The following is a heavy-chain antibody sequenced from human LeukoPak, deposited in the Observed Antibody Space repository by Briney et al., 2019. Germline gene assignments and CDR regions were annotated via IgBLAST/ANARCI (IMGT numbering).Heavy chain of an antibody. CDR3: ARLGCVTGVADFVDY. V-gene: IGHV4-59*08. CDR2: ISYSGST. CDR1: GGSISSYY. J-gene: IGHJ4*02. D-gene: IGHD6-19*01. Sequence: SETLSLTCTVSGGSISSYYWSWIRQPPGKGLEWIGYISYSGSTNFNPSLKSRVTISVDTSKNQFSLKLSSVTAADTAVYYCARLGCVTGVADFVDYWGQGTLVTVSS.